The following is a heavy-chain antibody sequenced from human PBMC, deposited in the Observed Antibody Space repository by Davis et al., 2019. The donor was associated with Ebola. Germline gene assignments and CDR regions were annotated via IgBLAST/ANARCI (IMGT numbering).Heavy chain of an antibody. CDR2: ISAYNGNT. V-gene: IGHV1-8*01. Sequence: AASVKVSCKASGYTFTSYDINWVRQATGQGLEWMGWISAYNGNTNYAQKLQGRVTMTRDTSISTAYMELSRLRSDDTAVYYCARGPRITMIVVVISIDYWGQGTLVTVSS. CDR1: GYTFTSYD. CDR3: ARGPRITMIVVVISIDY. D-gene: IGHD3-22*01. J-gene: IGHJ4*02.